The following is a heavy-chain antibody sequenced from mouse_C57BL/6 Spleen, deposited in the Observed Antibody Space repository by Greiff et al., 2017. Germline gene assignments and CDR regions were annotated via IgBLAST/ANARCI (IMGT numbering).Heavy chain of an antibody. CDR1: GFTFSSYG. CDR3: ARHLYFDY. Sequence: DVKLVESGGDLVKPGGSLKLSCAASGFTFSSYGMSWVRQTPDKRLEWVATISSGGSYTYYPDSVKGRFTISRDNAKNTLYLQMRSLKSEDTAMYYCARHLYFDYWGQGTTRTVSA. V-gene: IGHV5-6*02. J-gene: IGHJ2*01. CDR2: ISSGGSYT.